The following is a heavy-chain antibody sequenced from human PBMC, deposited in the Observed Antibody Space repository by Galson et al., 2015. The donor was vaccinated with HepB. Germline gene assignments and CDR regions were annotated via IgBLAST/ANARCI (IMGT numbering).Heavy chain of an antibody. V-gene: IGHV3-30-3*01. CDR1: GFTFSSYS. J-gene: IGHJ5*02. D-gene: IGHD1-1*01. CDR3: ARGLQTVGTSWFDL. CDR2: ISSDGTNK. Sequence: SLRLSCAASGFTFSSYSMHRVRQAPGKGLEWVAVISSDGTNKYSADSVKGRFTISRDNSKNTLYLQMNSPRIDDTAVYYCARGLQTVGTSWFDLWGQGTLVTVSS.